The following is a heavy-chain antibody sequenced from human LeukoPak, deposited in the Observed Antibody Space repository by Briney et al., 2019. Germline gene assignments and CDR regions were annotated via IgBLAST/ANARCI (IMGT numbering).Heavy chain of an antibody. CDR3: ARLPYHHASGTYLYYFDF. CDR2: IYYSGST. Sequence: SETLSLTCSVSGGSITGYYWSWIRQPPGKGLEWIGFIYYSGSTNYNPSLKSRVTISVDTSKKQFSLKLSSVTAADTAVYYCARLPYHHASGTYLYYFDFWGQGTLVTVSS. D-gene: IGHD3-10*01. CDR1: GGSITGYY. J-gene: IGHJ4*02. V-gene: IGHV4-59*01.